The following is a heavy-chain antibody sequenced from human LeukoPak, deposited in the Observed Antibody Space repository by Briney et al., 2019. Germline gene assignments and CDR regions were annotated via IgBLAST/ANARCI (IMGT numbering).Heavy chain of an antibody. D-gene: IGHD1-1*01. CDR2: ISGSGGST. J-gene: IGHJ4*02. V-gene: IGHV3-23*01. CDR3: AKVGVATTGVDY. Sequence: PGGSLRLSCAASGFTFSSYAMSWVRQAPGKGLEWVSAISGSGGSTYYADSVKGRFTISRDNSKNTLYLQMNSLRAEDPALYYCAKVGVATTGVDYWGQGTLVTVSS. CDR1: GFTFSSYA.